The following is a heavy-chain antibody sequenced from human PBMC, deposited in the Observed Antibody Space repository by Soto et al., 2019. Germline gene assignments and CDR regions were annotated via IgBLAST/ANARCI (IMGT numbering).Heavy chain of an antibody. V-gene: IGHV1-8*01. D-gene: IGHD6-6*01. CDR2: LNPYNGKT. CDR1: GYTFTSHD. Sequence: QVQLVQSGTEVKTPGASVKVSCKASGYTFTSHDINWGRQATGQGLEWMGWLNPYNGKTAYAQRFQGRVTMTWNATTGTVYLELSSLRSEDTAMYYCARVSSIAARRSFDSWGQGTLVTVSS. CDR3: ARVSSIAARRSFDS. J-gene: IGHJ4*02.